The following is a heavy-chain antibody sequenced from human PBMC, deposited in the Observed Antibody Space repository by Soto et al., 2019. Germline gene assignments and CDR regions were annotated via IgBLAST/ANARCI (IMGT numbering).Heavy chain of an antibody. J-gene: IGHJ6*02. Sequence: SAPLSPAGAFSRASISSYFWSWIRPPTRKGLEWNGYIHSTASTNYSPSLKSRLTISVDTSESRFSVKLSSVTAADTAVYYCARLGSLILAGPSYYHAMDVWAQGITVT. D-gene: IGHD6-19*01. CDR1: RASISSYF. V-gene: IGHV4-59*08. CDR2: IHSTAST. CDR3: ARLGSLILAGPSYYHAMDV.